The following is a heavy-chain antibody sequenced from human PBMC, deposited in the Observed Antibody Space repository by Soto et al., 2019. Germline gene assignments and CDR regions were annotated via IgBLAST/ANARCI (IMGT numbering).Heavy chain of an antibody. CDR2: MYYRGST. Sequence: GKGLEWIGYMYYRGSTNDNPPLKSRVTISVDTSKNQFSLKLSSVTAADTAVYYCARRYGGNLAYWGQGTLVTVSS. CDR3: ARRYGGNLAY. J-gene: IGHJ4*02. V-gene: IGHV4-59*08. D-gene: IGHD6-13*01.